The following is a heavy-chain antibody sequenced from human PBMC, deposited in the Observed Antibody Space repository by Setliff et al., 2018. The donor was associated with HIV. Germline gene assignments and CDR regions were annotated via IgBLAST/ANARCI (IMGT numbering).Heavy chain of an antibody. CDR2: FDPQYDKT. Sequence: GASVKVSCKVSGYTLTELSIHWVRQAPGKGLEWMGGFDPQYDKTFYAQKFQGRVTMSEDTSTDTAYMELSSLRSEDTAVYYCATRAYGGRGYLRSRVSGAAFDIWGQGTMVTVSS. CDR3: ATRAYGGRGYLRSRVSGAAFDI. CDR1: GYTLTELS. J-gene: IGHJ3*02. D-gene: IGHD3-22*01. V-gene: IGHV1-24*01.